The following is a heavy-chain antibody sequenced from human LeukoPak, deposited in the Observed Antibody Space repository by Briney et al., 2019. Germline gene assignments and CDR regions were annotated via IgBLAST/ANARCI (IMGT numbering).Heavy chain of an antibody. Sequence: GGSLRLSCAASGFTFVSYNVNWVRHAPGEGLERVSYISSSSSLIYYADSVKGRFTISRDNSKNTLYLQMNSLRAEDTAVYYCAKDRAAMVLVLDYWGQGTLVTVSS. CDR3: AKDRAAMVLVLDY. CDR1: GFTFVSYN. CDR2: ISSSSSLI. D-gene: IGHD5-18*01. V-gene: IGHV3-21*05. J-gene: IGHJ4*02.